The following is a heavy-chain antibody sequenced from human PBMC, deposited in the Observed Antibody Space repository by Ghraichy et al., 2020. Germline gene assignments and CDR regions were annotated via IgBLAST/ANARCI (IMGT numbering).Heavy chain of an antibody. CDR2: IWYDGSNK. Sequence: GGSLRLSCAASGFTFSSYGMHWVRQAPGKGLEWVAVIWYDGSNKYYADSVKGRFTISRDNSKNTLYLQMNSLRAEDTAVYYCARGGDTAMVEYYFDYWGQGTLVTVSS. CDR3: ARGGDTAMVEYYFDY. CDR1: GFTFSSYG. D-gene: IGHD5-18*01. J-gene: IGHJ4*02. V-gene: IGHV3-33*01.